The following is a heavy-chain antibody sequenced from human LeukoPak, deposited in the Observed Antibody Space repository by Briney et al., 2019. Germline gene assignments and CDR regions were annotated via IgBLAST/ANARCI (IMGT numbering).Heavy chain of an antibody. CDR3: ASYLTSIPSGMDV. Sequence: GGSLRLFCEASGFIFGDYALSWVRQAPGKGLVWVSRISTDGSSTTYADSVKGRFAISRDNGRNTLYLQMYSLRAEDTAVYYCASYLTSIPSGMDVWGQGTTVTVSS. CDR1: GFIFGDYA. V-gene: IGHV3-74*01. CDR2: ISTDGSST. J-gene: IGHJ6*02. D-gene: IGHD2/OR15-2a*01.